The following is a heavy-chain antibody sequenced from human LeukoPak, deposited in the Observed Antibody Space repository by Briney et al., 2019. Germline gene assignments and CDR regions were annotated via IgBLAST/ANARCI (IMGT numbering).Heavy chain of an antibody. V-gene: IGHV1-2*02. CDR1: GYTFSDYY. Sequence: ASVKVSCKASGYTFSDYYLHWVRQAPGQGLEWMGWINPNSGGINYAQKFQGRVTLTRDTSITTAYMELSGLRADDTAVYYCAREMLWFGDLLTYFLDVWGKGTTVIVSS. J-gene: IGHJ6*03. D-gene: IGHD3-10*01. CDR2: INPNSGGI. CDR3: AREMLWFGDLLTYFLDV.